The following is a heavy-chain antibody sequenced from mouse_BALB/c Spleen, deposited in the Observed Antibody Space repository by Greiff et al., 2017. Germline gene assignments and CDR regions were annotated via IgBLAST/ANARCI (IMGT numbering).Heavy chain of an antibody. CDR1: GFNIKDTY. CDR3: ARVYYAPYAMDY. Sequence: VQLKQSGAELVKPGASVKLSCTASGFNIKDTYMHWVKQRPEQGLEWIGRIDPANGNTKYDPKFQGKATITADTSSNTAYLQLSSLTSEDTAVYYCARVYYAPYAMDYWGQGTSVTVSS. V-gene: IGHV14-3*02. CDR2: IDPANGNT. D-gene: IGHD2-1*01. J-gene: IGHJ4*01.